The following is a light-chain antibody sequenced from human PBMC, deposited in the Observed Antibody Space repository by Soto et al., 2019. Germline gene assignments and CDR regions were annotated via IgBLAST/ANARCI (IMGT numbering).Light chain of an antibody. V-gene: IGLV2-14*03. Sequence: QSALTQPASVSGSPGQSITISCTGTSSDVGAYNYVSWYQQHPGKAPKLMIYDVNNRPSGVSNRFSGSKSGNPASLTISGLQAGDEADYYCSSYTNSTTDVFGAGTKLTVL. CDR3: SSYTNSTTDV. CDR1: SSDVGAYNY. CDR2: DVN. J-gene: IGLJ1*01.